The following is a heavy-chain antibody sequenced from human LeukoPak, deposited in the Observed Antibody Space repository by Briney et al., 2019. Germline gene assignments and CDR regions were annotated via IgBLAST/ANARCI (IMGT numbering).Heavy chain of an antibody. D-gene: IGHD6-19*01. CDR1: GFTFSSYG. Sequence: GRSLRLSCAASGFTFSSYGMHWVRQAPGKGLEWVAVISYDGSNKYYADSVKGRFTISRDNSKNTLYLQMNSLRAEDTAVYYCARGTVAGQFDYWGQGTLVTVSS. CDR3: ARGTVAGQFDY. CDR2: ISYDGSNK. V-gene: IGHV3-30*03. J-gene: IGHJ4*02.